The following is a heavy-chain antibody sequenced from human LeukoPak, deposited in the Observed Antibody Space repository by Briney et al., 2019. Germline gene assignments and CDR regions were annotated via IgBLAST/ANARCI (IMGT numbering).Heavy chain of an antibody. CDR2: INHSGST. J-gene: IGHJ4*02. V-gene: IGHV4-34*01. CDR3: ARELAYGDYPLGGVDY. D-gene: IGHD4-17*01. Sequence: SETLSLTCAVYGGSFSGYYWSWIRQPPGKGLEWIGEINHSGSTNYNPSLKSRVTISVDTSKNQFSLKLSSVTAADTAVYYCARELAYGDYPLGGVDYWGQGTLVTVSS. CDR1: GGSFSGYY.